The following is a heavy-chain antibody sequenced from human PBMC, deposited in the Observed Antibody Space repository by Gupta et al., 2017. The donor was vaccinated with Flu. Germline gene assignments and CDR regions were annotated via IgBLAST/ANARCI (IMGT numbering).Heavy chain of an antibody. D-gene: IGHD4-23*01. V-gene: IGHV1-2*07. CDR3: ARKAYGGDSWYFDL. J-gene: IGHJ2*01. CDR2: INPSSGAT. Sequence: QVQLVQSGAEVKKPGASVKVSCKASGYTFTDYYLHWVRQAPGQGLEWMGWINPSSGATNFAHKFQSRVTMTRDTSISTAYMELSSLKSDDTALYYCARKAYGGDSWYFDLWGRGTLVTVSS. CDR1: GYTFTDYY.